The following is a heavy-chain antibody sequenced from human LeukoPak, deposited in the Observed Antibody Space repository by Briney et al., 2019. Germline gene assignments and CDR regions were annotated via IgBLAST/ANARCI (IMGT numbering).Heavy chain of an antibody. CDR3: AKDLLPPPALRSPFDY. J-gene: IGHJ4*02. D-gene: IGHD4-17*01. V-gene: IGHV3-74*01. CDR2: ISSDGSTT. Sequence: PGGSLRLSCAASGFTFSDYYMHWVRQAPGKGLEWVSRISSDGSTTTYADSVKGRFTISRDNAKNALHLQMNSLRAEDTAVYYCAKDLLPPPALRSPFDYWGQGTLVTVSS. CDR1: GFTFSDYY.